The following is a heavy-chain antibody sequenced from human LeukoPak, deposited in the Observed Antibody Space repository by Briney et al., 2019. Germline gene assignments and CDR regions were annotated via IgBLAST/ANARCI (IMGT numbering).Heavy chain of an antibody. CDR2: INHSGST. D-gene: IGHD6-19*01. CDR3: ARYGGWYGYYYYYGMDV. Sequence: SETLSLTCAVYGGSFSGYYWSWIRQPPGKGLEWIGEINHSGSTNYNPSLKSRVTISVDKSKNQFSLKLSSVTAADTAVYYCARYGGWYGYYYYYGMDVWGQGTTVTVSS. CDR1: GGSFSGYY. V-gene: IGHV4-34*01. J-gene: IGHJ6*02.